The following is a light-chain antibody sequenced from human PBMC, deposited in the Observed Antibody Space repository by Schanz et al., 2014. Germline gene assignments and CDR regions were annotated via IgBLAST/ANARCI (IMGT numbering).Light chain of an antibody. CDR1: SSDVGGHNY. J-gene: IGLJ2*01. Sequence: QSALTQPPSASGSPGQSVTISCTGTSSDVGGHNYVSWYQQHPGKSPKLMIYEVSNRPSEIPDRFSGSKSGTSASLTITGLQAEDGADYYCQSYDTRLGGVLFGGGTKLTVL. CDR2: EVS. V-gene: IGLV2-8*01. CDR3: QSYDTRLGGVL.